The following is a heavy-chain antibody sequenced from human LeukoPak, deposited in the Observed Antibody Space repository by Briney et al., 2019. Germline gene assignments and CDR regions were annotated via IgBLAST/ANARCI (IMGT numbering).Heavy chain of an antibody. CDR1: GGSISSYY. CDR3: ARSENTAMGNFDY. Sequence: SETLSLTCTVSGGSISSYYWSWIRQPPGKGLEWIGYIYYSGSTNYNPSLKSRVTISVDTSKNQFSLTLSSVTAADTAVYYCARSENTAMGNFDYWGQGTLVTVSS. V-gene: IGHV4-59*01. CDR2: IYYSGST. J-gene: IGHJ4*02. D-gene: IGHD5-18*01.